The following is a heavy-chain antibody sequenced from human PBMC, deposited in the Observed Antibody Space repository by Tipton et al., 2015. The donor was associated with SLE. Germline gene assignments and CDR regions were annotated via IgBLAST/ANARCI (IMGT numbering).Heavy chain of an antibody. CDR3: ARSLITSFGVVTKALDV. CDR1: GGSISSHY. Sequence: TLSLTCTVSGGSISSHYWSWIRQPAGKGLEWIGRVYISGYTTYSPSLQGRVTMSVDTSKNQFSLKLISVTAADTAAYFCARSLITSFGVVTKALDVWAKGPRSPSPQ. V-gene: IGHV4-4*07. CDR2: VYISGYT. J-gene: IGHJ6*04. D-gene: IGHD3-3*01.